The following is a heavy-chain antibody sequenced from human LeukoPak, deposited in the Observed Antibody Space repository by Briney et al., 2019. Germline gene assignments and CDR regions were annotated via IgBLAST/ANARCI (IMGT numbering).Heavy chain of an antibody. CDR2: IYYSGST. Sequence: SETLSLTCTVSGGSISSYFWSWIRQPPGKGLEWIGYIYYSGSTNYNPSLKSRVTISVDTSKNQFSLKLSSVTAADTAVYYCARERAGYFDYWGQGTLVTVSS. CDR3: ARERAGYFDY. CDR1: GGSISSYF. V-gene: IGHV4-59*01. J-gene: IGHJ4*02.